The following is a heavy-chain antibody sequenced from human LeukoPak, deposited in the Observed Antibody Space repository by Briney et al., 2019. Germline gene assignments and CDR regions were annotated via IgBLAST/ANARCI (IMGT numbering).Heavy chain of an antibody. D-gene: IGHD4-17*01. J-gene: IGHJ5*02. Sequence: TSETLSLTCTVSGVSIISYYWSWLRQPPGKGLEWIGYVYYSGSTNYNPSLKSRVTTSVDTSKNQFSLKLSSVPAADPAVYYCARHSIYGDYRGGVSNWFDPWGQGTLVTVSS. CDR1: GVSIISYY. CDR2: VYYSGST. CDR3: ARHSIYGDYRGGVSNWFDP. V-gene: IGHV4-59*08.